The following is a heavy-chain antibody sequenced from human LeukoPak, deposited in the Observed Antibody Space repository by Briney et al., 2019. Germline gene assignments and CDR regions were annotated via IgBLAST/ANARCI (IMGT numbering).Heavy chain of an antibody. CDR2: IWYDGSNK. CDR3: ARDGSGSDSHFEN. CDR1: GFAFSSYG. V-gene: IGHV3-33*01. Sequence: RGSPRLSCAASGFAFSSYGMHWVRRAPGKGLEWVAVIWYDGSNKYYADSVKGRFTISRDNSKNTMYLQMNSLRAEDTAVYYCARDGSGSDSHFENWGEGTLATVSS. D-gene: IGHD3-10*01. J-gene: IGHJ4*02.